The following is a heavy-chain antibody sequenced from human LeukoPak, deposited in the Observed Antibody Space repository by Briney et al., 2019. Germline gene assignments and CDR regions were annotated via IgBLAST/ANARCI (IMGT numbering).Heavy chain of an antibody. Sequence: GGSLRLSCAASGFTFSTYSMSWVRQAPGKGLEWVSAIRGGGENTYYADSVKGRFTISRDNSKDTLSLQMNSLRAEDTAVYYCAKISWDGRGTFYWGQGTLVAVSS. CDR3: AKISWDGRGTFY. CDR2: IRGGGENT. D-gene: IGHD2-15*01. CDR1: GFTFSTYS. V-gene: IGHV3-23*01. J-gene: IGHJ4*02.